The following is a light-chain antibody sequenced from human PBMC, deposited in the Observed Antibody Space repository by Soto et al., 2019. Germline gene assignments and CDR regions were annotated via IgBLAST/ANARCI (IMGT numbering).Light chain of an antibody. CDR2: EVN. J-gene: IGLJ1*01. CDR1: SSDVGGYNY. CDR3: TSYAGGNNV. Sequence: QSALTQPPSASGSPGQSVIISCTGTSSDVGGYNYVSWYQQHPGKVPKLMVYEVNKRPSGVPDRFSGSNSGNTASLTVSGLQAEEEADYYCTSYAGGNNVFGTGTKVTVL. V-gene: IGLV2-8*01.